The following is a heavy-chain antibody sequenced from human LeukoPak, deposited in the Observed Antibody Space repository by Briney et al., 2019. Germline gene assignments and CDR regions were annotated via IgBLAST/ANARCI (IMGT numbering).Heavy chain of an antibody. Sequence: ASVKVSCKASGYTFTGYYIHWVRQAPGQGLEWMGWINPNSGGTNYAQKLQGRVTMTTDTSTSTAYMELRSLRSDDTAVYYCARDFGSDFWSGYQSFDYWGQGTLVTVSS. CDR2: INPNSGGT. CDR1: GYTFTGYY. V-gene: IGHV1-2*02. CDR3: ARDFGSDFWSGYQSFDY. J-gene: IGHJ4*02. D-gene: IGHD3-3*01.